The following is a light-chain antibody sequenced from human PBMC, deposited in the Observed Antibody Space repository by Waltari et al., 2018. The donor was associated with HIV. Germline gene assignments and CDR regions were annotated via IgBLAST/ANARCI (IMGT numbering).Light chain of an antibody. J-gene: IGKJ2*01. CDR3: QQANNFPHT. CDR1: QSIGTS. V-gene: IGKV1-12*01. CDR2: EAA. Sequence: DTQMTQSPSYVSASVGDSVTLTCRASQSIGTSVAWYQQKPDRTPKLLIFEAARLQTGVPPRFSGSGSGTDFTLTITSLQPEDLATYYCQQANNFPHTFGQGT.